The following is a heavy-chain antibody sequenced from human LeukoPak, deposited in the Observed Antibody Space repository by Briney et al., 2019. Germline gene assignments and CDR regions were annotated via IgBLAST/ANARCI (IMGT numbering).Heavy chain of an antibody. V-gene: IGHV4-30-4*01. CDR2: IYYSGST. Sequence: SETLSLTCTVSGGSISSGDYYWSWIRQPPGKGLEWIGYIYYSGSTYYNPSLKSRVTISVDTSKNQFSLKLSSVTAADTAVYSCARDRTWNYYYNVMEVWGQGTTVTVSS. CDR1: GGSISSGDYY. D-gene: IGHD1-1*01. CDR3: ARDRTWNYYYNVMEV. J-gene: IGHJ6*02.